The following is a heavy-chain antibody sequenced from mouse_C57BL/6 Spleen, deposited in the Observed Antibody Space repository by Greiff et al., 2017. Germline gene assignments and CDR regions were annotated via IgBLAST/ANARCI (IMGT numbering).Heavy chain of an antibody. CDR2: IYPRDGST. CDR1: GYTFTDHT. Sequence: QVQLQQSDAELVKPGASVKISCKVSGYTFTDHTIHWMKQRPEQGLEWIGYIYPRDGSTKYNEKFKGKATLTADKSSSTAYMQLNSLTSEDSAVYLCAREGIYDGYSTPMDYWGQGTSVTVSS. J-gene: IGHJ4*01. CDR3: AREGIYDGYSTPMDY. V-gene: IGHV1-78*01. D-gene: IGHD2-3*01.